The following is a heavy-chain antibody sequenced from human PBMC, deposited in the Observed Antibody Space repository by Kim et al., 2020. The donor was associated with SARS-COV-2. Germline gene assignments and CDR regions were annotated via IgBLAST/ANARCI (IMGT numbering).Heavy chain of an antibody. V-gene: IGHV3-49*03. CDR3: TRNSVAVHFDY. J-gene: IGHJ4*02. CDR1: GFTFVDYA. D-gene: IGHD3-10*01. Sequence: GGSLRLSCSGSGFTFVDYALSWFRQAPGKGLEWVGFISSSAFGATPQYAASVRGRFTISRDDSRNFAYLQINSLETEDTADYYCTRNSVAVHFDYWGQG. CDR2: ISSSAFGATP.